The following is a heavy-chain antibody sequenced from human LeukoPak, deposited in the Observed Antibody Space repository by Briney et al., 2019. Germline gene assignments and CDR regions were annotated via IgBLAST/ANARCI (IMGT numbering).Heavy chain of an antibody. CDR1: GGCISSYY. V-gene: IGHV4-59*01. D-gene: IGHD1-26*01. CDR2: IYFSGST. CDR3: VRGGIVGTTARVPLFDY. J-gene: IGHJ4*02. Sequence: SETLSLTCTVSGGCISSYYWSWARQPPGKGLEWIGYIYFSGSTNYDPSLKSRVTMSVNTSKNQFSLKLSSLTAADTAVYYCVRGGIVGTTARVPLFDYWGQGTLVTVSS.